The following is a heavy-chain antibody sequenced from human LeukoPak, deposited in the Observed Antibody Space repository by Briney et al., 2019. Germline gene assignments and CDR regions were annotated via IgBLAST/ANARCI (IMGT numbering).Heavy chain of an antibody. CDR2: ISYDGSNK. V-gene: IGHV3-30-3*01. Sequence: PGGSLRLSCAASGFTFSSYAMHWVRQAPGKGLEWVAVISYDGSNKYYADSVKGRFTISRDNSKNTLYLQMNSLRAEDTAVYYCAKVSGYSSSWSILKYYYYGMDVWGQGTTVTVSS. D-gene: IGHD6-13*01. J-gene: IGHJ6*02. CDR3: AKVSGYSSSWSILKYYYYGMDV. CDR1: GFTFSSYA.